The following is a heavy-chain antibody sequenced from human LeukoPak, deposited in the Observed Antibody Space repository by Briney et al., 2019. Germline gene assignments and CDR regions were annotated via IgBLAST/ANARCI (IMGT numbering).Heavy chain of an antibody. Sequence: SSETLSLTCTVSGGSISSSSYYWGWIRQPPGKGLEWIGSVYYSGSTYYNPSLKSRVTISVDTSKNQFSLKLSSVTAADTAVYYCARGALLSSWFDPWGQGTLVTVSS. CDR1: GGSISSSSYY. CDR3: ARGALLSSWFDP. J-gene: IGHJ5*02. V-gene: IGHV4-39*01. D-gene: IGHD3-10*01. CDR2: VYYSGST.